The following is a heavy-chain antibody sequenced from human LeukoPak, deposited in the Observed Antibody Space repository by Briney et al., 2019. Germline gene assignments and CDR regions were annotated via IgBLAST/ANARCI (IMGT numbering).Heavy chain of an antibody. Sequence: ASVKVSCKASGYTFTSYAMNWVRQAPGQGLEWMGWINTNTGNPTYAQGFTGRFVFSLDTSVSTAYLQISSLKAEDTAVYYCASLSGGSRYPLYFQHWGQGTLVTVSS. CDR1: GYTFTSYA. CDR3: ASLSGGSRYPLYFQH. V-gene: IGHV7-4-1*02. CDR2: INTNTGNP. J-gene: IGHJ1*01. D-gene: IGHD2-15*01.